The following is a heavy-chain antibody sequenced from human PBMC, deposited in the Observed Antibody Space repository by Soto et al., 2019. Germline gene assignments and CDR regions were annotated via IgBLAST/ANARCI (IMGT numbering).Heavy chain of an antibody. D-gene: IGHD2-2*01. CDR1: GGSMISYY. CDR3: ATSNWFDP. CDR2: IYYSGST. J-gene: IGHJ5*02. V-gene: IGHV4-59*04. Sequence: PSETLSLTCTVSGGSMISYYWSWIRQPPGKGLEWIGIIYYSGSTYYNPSLKSRVTISVDTSKNQFSLKLSSVSATDTAVYYCATSNWFDPWGQGTLVTVSS.